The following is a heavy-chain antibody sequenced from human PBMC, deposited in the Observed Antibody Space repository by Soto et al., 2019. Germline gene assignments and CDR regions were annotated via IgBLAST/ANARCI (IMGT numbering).Heavy chain of an antibody. CDR3: AGGYYVGDY. CDR1: GFTFSSYG. J-gene: IGHJ4*02. CDR2: ISFDGSKK. Sequence: QVQLVESGGGVVQPGRSLRLSCAASGFTFSSYGMHWIRQTPGKGLEWVAVISFDGSKKYYADSVKGRFTISRDNSKNTLHLQMNSLRDEYTAVYYCAGGYYVGDYGGQGTLVTVSS. D-gene: IGHD5-18*01. V-gene: IGHV3-30*03.